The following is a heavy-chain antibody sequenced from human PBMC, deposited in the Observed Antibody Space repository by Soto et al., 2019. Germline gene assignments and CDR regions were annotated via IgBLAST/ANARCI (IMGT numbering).Heavy chain of an antibody. Sequence: SLRLSCAASGFTFSSYAMSWVRQAPGKGLEWVSAISGSGGSTYYADSVKGRFTISRDNSKNTLYLQMNSLRAEDTAVYYCAKDYHSSSWTFNWFDPWGQGTLVTVSS. D-gene: IGHD6-13*01. CDR3: AKDYHSSSWTFNWFDP. J-gene: IGHJ5*02. CDR1: GFTFSSYA. V-gene: IGHV3-23*01. CDR2: ISGSGGST.